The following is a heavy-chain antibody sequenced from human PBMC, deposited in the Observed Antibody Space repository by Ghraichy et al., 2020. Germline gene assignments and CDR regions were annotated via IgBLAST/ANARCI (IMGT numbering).Heavy chain of an antibody. V-gene: IGHV4-39*01. Sequence: SQTLSLTCSVSGDSMTRDSYFWGWIRQPPGKGLEWIGNIYHSGSTYYNPSLKSRVTISVDTSKNQFSLQLGSVTAADTAMYFCARCFTIFGVTTSMDVWGQGTTVIVSS. J-gene: IGHJ6*02. D-gene: IGHD3-3*01. CDR2: IYHSGST. CDR1: GDSMTRDSYF. CDR3: ARCFTIFGVTTSMDV.